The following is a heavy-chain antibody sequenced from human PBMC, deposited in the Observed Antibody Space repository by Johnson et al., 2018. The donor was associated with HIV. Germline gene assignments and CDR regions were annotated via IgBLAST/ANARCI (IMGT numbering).Heavy chain of an antibody. V-gene: IGHV3-53*01. CDR2: IYSGGST. Sequence: FTFSRYYMNCVRRAPGKGLEWVSVIYSGGSTYYADPVKGRFTISRDNSKNTLYLQMNSLRAEDTAVYYCARDLRGAFDIWGQGTMVTVSS. CDR3: ARDLRGAFDI. J-gene: IGHJ3*02. D-gene: IGHD4-17*01. CDR1: FTFSRYY.